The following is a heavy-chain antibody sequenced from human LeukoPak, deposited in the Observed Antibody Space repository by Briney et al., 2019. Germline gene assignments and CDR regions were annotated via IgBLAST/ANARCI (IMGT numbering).Heavy chain of an antibody. Sequence: SETLSLTCTVSGGSISSYYWSWIRQPPGKGLEWIGYIYYSGSTNYNPSLKSRVTISVDTSKNQFSLKLSSVTAADTAVYYCATFHSSSWHLDYWGQGTLVTVSS. CDR3: ATFHSSSWHLDY. CDR2: IYYSGST. V-gene: IGHV4-59*01. J-gene: IGHJ4*02. CDR1: GGSISSYY. D-gene: IGHD6-13*01.